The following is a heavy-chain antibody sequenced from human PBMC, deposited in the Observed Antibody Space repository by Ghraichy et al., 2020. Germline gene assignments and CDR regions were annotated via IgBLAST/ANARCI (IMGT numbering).Heavy chain of an antibody. J-gene: IGHJ6*02. V-gene: IGHV1-24*01. CDR2: FDPEDGET. CDR3: ATVGGYYYYYGMDV. CDR1: GYTLTELS. Sequence: ASVKVSCKVSGYTLTELSMHWVRQAPGKGLEWMGGFDPEDGETIYAQKFQGRVTMTEVTPTDTAYMELSSLRSEDTAVYYCATVGGYYYYYGMDVWGPGTTVTVSS.